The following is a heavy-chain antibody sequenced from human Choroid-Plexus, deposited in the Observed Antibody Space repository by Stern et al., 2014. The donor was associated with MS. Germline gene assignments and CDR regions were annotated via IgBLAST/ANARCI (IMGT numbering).Heavy chain of an antibody. D-gene: IGHD2/OR15-2a*01. CDR1: GFTLGSCA. Sequence: VQLAESGGGVVQPGRPLRLPCVASGFTLGSCAMHWVRQAPGKGLEWEAGVSDGGSKKYYADSVKGRFTISRDNSQNTLYMQRSSLRPEDTAVYYCAKDRQYLTYFFDHWGQGSLVTVSS. CDR2: VSDGGSKK. V-gene: IGHV3-30*18. CDR3: AKDRQYLTYFFDH. J-gene: IGHJ5*02.